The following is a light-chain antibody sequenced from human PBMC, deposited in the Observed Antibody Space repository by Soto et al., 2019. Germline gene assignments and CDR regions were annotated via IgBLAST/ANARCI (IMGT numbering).Light chain of an antibody. CDR1: QSVAGD. Sequence: EIVLTQSPVTLSVSPGEGATLSCRASQSVAGDLAWFQQTPGQVPRLLIYGASTRATGVPARFRGSGSGTDFTLTISSLESGDFAVYYCPQHNNWPLTFGGGTNVEIK. CDR3: PQHNNWPLT. CDR2: GAS. J-gene: IGKJ4*01. V-gene: IGKV3-15*01.